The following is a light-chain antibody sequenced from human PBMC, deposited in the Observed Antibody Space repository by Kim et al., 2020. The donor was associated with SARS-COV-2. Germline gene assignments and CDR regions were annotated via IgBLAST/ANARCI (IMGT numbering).Light chain of an antibody. Sequence: QSALTQPASVSGSPGQSITISCTGTSSDVGSYDYVSWYQQHPGKDPKLMIYDVSNRPSGVSNRFSGSKSGNTASLTISGLQAEDEADYYCSSYTSSSTPYVFGTGTKVTVL. J-gene: IGLJ1*01. CDR3: SSYTSSSTPYV. CDR1: SSDVGSYDY. CDR2: DVS. V-gene: IGLV2-14*03.